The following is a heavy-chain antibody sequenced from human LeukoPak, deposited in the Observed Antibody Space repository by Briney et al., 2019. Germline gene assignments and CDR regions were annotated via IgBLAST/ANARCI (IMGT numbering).Heavy chain of an antibody. Sequence: SETLSLTCTVSGDSLSSGDYYWRWLRQPAGKGLEWIGRISSSGSTNYNPSLKSRVTISVDTSKNQFSLKLISVTAADTAVYYCARRPSGYYGSGNPLGYWGQGTLVTVSS. J-gene: IGHJ4*02. CDR3: ARRPSGYYGSGNPLGY. CDR1: GDSLSSGDYY. V-gene: IGHV4-61*02. CDR2: ISSSGST. D-gene: IGHD3-10*01.